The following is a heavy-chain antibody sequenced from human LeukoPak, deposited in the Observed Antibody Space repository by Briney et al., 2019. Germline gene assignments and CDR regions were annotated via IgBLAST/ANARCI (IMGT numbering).Heavy chain of an antibody. J-gene: IGHJ4*02. CDR3: ARYSSSTSFDY. V-gene: IGHV4-59*01. CDR1: GGSISIYY. D-gene: IGHD6-6*01. Sequence: SETLSLTCTVSGGSISIYYWSWIRQPPGKGLEWIGYIYYSGSTNYNPSLKSRVTISVDTSKNQFSLKLSSVTAADTAVYYCARYSSSTSFDYWGQGTLVTVSS. CDR2: IYYSGST.